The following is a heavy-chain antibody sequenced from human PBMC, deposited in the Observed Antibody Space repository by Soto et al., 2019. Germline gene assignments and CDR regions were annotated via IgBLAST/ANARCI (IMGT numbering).Heavy chain of an antibody. CDR1: GFTFSDYY. V-gene: IGHV3-11*06. D-gene: IGHD2-8*01. J-gene: IGHJ6*02. CDR3: ARGRRVFPMEPYFYYGLDV. CDR2: ISSSSRYT. Sequence: GGSLRLSCAVSGFTFSDYYMSWIRQAPGKGLEWVSYISSSSRYTNYPDSVKGRFTISRDNAKNSLYLQMNSLRADDTAVYYCARGRRVFPMEPYFYYGLDVWGQGTTVTVSS.